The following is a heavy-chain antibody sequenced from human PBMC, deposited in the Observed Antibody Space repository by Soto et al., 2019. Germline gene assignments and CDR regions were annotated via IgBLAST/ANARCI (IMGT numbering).Heavy chain of an antibody. D-gene: IGHD3-22*01. CDR3: ARHRVIVAYNAFDI. CDR1: GFTFISYG. V-gene: IGHV3-33*01. CDR2: IWYDGSNT. J-gene: IGHJ3*02. Sequence: QVQLVESGGGVVQPGRSLRLSCAASGFTFISYGMHWVRQAPGKGLEWVAVIWYDGSNTYYADSVKGRFTISRDNSKKTLYLQMSNLRAEHTAIYYCARHRVIVAYNAFDIWGQGTMVTVSS.